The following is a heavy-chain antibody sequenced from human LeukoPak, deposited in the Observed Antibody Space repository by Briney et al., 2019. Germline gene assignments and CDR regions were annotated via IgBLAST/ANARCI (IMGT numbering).Heavy chain of an antibody. CDR2: IYYSGST. D-gene: IGHD2-15*01. V-gene: IGHV4-39*07. Sequence: SETLSLTCTVSGGSISSSSYYWGWIRQPPGKGLEWIGSIYYSGSTYYNPSLKSRVTISVDTSKNQFSLKLSSVTAADTAVYYCARDLGYCSGGSCYYYGMDVWGQGTTVTVSS. CDR1: GGSISSSSYY. CDR3: ARDLGYCSGGSCYYYGMDV. J-gene: IGHJ6*02.